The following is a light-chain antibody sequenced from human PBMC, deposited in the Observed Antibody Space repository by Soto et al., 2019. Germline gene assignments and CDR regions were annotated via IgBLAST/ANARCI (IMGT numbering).Light chain of an antibody. J-gene: IGKJ5*01. CDR1: QTVSSY. Sequence: EIVLTQSPGTLSLSPGERATLSCRASQTVSSYLACYQQKPGQAPRLLIYDVSNRATGIPARFSGSGSGTDFTLTISSLEPEDFAIYYCQQRNYWQVTFGQGTRLENK. CDR3: QQRNYWQVT. V-gene: IGKV3-11*01. CDR2: DVS.